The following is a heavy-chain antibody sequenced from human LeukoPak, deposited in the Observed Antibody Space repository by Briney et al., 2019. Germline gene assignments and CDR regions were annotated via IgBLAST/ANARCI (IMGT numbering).Heavy chain of an antibody. J-gene: IGHJ6*02. CDR1: GFTFSRYW. V-gene: IGHV3-74*01. CDR2: LNGDGSDT. Sequence: GGSLRLSCAASGFTFSRYWMHWVRQAPGKGLVWVSRLNGDGSDTTYVDSVKGRFTISRDNARNTLYLHMNSLRVEDTAVYYCARRKVYEFGEGYNYGMDVWGQGTTVTVSS. CDR3: ARRKVYEFGEGYNYGMDV. D-gene: IGHD2-8*01.